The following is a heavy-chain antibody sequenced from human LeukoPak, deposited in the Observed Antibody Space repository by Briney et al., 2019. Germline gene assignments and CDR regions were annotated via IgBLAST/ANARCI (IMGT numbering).Heavy chain of an antibody. D-gene: IGHD1-14*01. Sequence: PGGSLRLSCAASGFTLNKFSMHWVRQAPGKGLEWVGVVLYDGSKKNNADSVKGRFTISRDNSKNMMYVQMNSLRPEDTALYYCARDNRGGAFDIWGQGTMVTVSS. CDR3: ARDNRGGAFDI. V-gene: IGHV3-30*04. CDR1: GFTLNKFS. J-gene: IGHJ3*02. CDR2: VLYDGSKK.